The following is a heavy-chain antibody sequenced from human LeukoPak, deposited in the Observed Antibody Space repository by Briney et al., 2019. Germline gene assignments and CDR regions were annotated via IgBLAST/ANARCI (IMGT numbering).Heavy chain of an antibody. CDR3: ARQARGDYDILTGYSLYYFDY. D-gene: IGHD3-9*01. J-gene: IGHJ4*02. Sequence: SETLSLTCAVSGGSISSSNWWSWVRQPPGKGLEWIGEIYHSGSTNYNPSLKSRVTISVDKSKNQFSLELSSVTAADTAAYYCARQARGDYDILTGYSLYYFDYWGQGTLVTVSS. V-gene: IGHV4-4*02. CDR2: IYHSGST. CDR1: GGSISSSNW.